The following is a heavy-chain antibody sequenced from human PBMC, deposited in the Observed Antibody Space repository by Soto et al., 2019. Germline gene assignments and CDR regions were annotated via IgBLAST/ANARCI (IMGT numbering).Heavy chain of an antibody. CDR3: ARGVVGAVMTQAQYYYGMDV. V-gene: IGHV4-34*01. CDR2: INHSGTT. D-gene: IGHD3-22*01. J-gene: IGHJ6*02. CDR1: GRTFTASY. Sequence: PSETLSITCAVYGRTFTASYWSWIPQPPGKGLKWIGEINHSGTTNYSPSLQGRVTISVDTSMSQASLKRSSVTAADTAVYYCARGVVGAVMTQAQYYYGMDVWGQGTTVTVSS.